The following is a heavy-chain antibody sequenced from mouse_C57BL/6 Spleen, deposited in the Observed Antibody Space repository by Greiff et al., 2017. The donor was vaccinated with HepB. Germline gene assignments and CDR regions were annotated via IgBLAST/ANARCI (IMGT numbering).Heavy chain of an antibody. Sequence: VQRVESGPELVKPGASVKISCKASGYAFSSSWMNWVKQRPGKGLEWIGRIYPGDGDTNYNGKFKGKATLTADKSSSTAYMQLSSLTSEDSAVYFCAREGLIYYDYDFAYWGQGTLVTVSA. CDR1: GYAFSSSW. V-gene: IGHV1-82*01. CDR2: IYPGDGDT. J-gene: IGHJ3*01. D-gene: IGHD2-4*01. CDR3: AREGLIYYDYDFAY.